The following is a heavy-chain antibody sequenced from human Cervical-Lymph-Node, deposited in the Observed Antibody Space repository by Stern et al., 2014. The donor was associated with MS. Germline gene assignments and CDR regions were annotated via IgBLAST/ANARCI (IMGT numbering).Heavy chain of an antibody. J-gene: IGHJ4*02. CDR1: GGSISSAEYY. V-gene: IGHV4-30-4*01. D-gene: IGHD5-24*01. CDR2: IHNSATT. CDR3: SRDADGYSLVFGY. Sequence: VQLVESGPGLVKPSQTLSLTCAVTGGSISSAEYYWSWIRPSPGKGLEWIGYIHNSATTYYNPSLESRVTISVDTSKNQFSLKLRSVTAADTAVYYCSRDADGYSLVFGYWGRGTLVTVSS.